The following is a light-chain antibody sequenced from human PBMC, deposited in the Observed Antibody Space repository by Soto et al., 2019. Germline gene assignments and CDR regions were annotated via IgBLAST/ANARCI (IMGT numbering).Light chain of an antibody. Sequence: EIVMTQSPATLSVSPGERATLSCRASQSISSNLAWYQQKPGQAPSLLLYGASTRATGIPARFSGSGSGTDFTLTISSLQSEDFAVYYCQQRSNWLTFGGGTKVEIK. CDR3: QQRSNWLT. CDR2: GAS. V-gene: IGKV3-15*01. CDR1: QSISSN. J-gene: IGKJ4*01.